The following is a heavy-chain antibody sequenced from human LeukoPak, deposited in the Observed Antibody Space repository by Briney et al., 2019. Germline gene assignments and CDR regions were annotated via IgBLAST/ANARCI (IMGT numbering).Heavy chain of an antibody. J-gene: IGHJ4*02. V-gene: IGHV3-7*01. Sequence: GGSLRLSCAASGFTFSRFWMTWVRQAPGKGLEWVANIKEDGSDKYYVDSVKGRFTVSRDNAKNSLYLQMNSLRDEDTAVYYCATDRGYFVFDYWGQGTLVTVSS. CDR1: GFTFSRFW. D-gene: IGHD3-10*01. CDR3: ATDRGYFVFDY. CDR2: IKEDGSDK.